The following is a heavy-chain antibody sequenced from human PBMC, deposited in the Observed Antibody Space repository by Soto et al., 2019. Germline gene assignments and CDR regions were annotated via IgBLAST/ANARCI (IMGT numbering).Heavy chain of an antibody. V-gene: IGHV3-33*01. J-gene: IGHJ4*02. Sequence: QVPLVESGGGVVQPGRPLRLSCGTSGFTFSSYGMHWVRQAPGKGLEWVALIYYDGSEKYYADSVKGRFTISRDYSTNTLYLQMSTLRVEDTGVYYCARDRSSGYSTGWHTSLDYWGRGTRVTVSS. CDR3: ARDRSSGYSTGWHTSLDY. CDR2: IYYDGSEK. D-gene: IGHD6-19*01. CDR1: GFTFSSYG.